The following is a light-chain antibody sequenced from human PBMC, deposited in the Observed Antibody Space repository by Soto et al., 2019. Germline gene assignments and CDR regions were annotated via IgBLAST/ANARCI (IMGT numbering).Light chain of an antibody. V-gene: IGLV8-61*01. Sequence: QNVVIQEPSFSVSPGRTVTLTCGLSSGSVSTSYYPSWYQQTPGQAPRTLIYNTNTRSSGVPDRFSGSILGNKAALTITGAQADDESDYYCVLYMGSGISVFGGGTKLTVL. J-gene: IGLJ3*02. CDR1: SGSVSTSYY. CDR3: VLYMGSGISV. CDR2: NTN.